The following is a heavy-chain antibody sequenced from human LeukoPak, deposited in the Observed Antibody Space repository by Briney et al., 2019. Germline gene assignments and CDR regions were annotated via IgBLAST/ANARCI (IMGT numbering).Heavy chain of an antibody. D-gene: IGHD2-15*01. Sequence: TSETLSLTCAVYGGSFSGYYWSWIRQPPGKGLEWIGEINHSGSTNYNPSPKSRVTISVDTSKNQFSLKLSSVTAADTAVYYCARGQFIGDCSGGSCSNLDYWGQGTLVTVSS. CDR2: INHSGST. CDR1: GGSFSGYY. CDR3: ARGQFIGDCSGGSCSNLDY. V-gene: IGHV4-34*01. J-gene: IGHJ4*02.